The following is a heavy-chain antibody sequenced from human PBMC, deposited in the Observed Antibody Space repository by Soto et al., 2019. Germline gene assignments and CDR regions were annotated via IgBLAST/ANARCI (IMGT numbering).Heavy chain of an antibody. D-gene: IGHD1-1*01. CDR2: ITGSGGIT. CDR3: ATHTTFCYDTTGPGDYFDY. CDR1: GFTFSGNA. J-gene: IGHJ4*02. V-gene: IGHV3-23*01. Sequence: PGVSLRLSCAASGFTFSGNAMSWVRQVQGKGLEWVSGITGSGGITHYADSVKGRFTISRDNSRNTLHLQMNYLRVEDTALYFCATHTTFCYDTTGPGDYFDYWGQGTLVTVSS.